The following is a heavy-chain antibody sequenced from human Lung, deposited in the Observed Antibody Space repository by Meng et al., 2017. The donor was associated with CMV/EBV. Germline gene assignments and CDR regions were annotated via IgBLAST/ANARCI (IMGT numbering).Heavy chain of an antibody. V-gene: IGHV3-7*01. CDR1: GFTFSSYW. CDR3: ARDQRPEYYDFWSGYLGKGGYYGMDV. Sequence: GESLKISCAASGFTFSSYWMSWVRQAPGKGLEWVANIKQDGSEKYYVDSVKGRFTISRDNAKNSLYLQMNSLRAEDTAVYYCARDQRPEYYDFWSGYLGKGGYYGMDVWGQGTTVXVS. J-gene: IGHJ6*02. D-gene: IGHD3-3*01. CDR2: IKQDGSEK.